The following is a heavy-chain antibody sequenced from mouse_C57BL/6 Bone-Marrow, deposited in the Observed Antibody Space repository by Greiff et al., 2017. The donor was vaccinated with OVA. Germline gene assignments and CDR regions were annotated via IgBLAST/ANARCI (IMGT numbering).Heavy chain of an antibody. CDR2: INPSTGGT. J-gene: IGHJ1*03. Sequence: VQLQQSGPELVKPGASVKISCKASGYSFTGYYMNWVKQSPEKSLEWIGEINPSTGGTTYNQKFKAKATLTVDKSSSTAYMQLKSLTSEDSAVYYCVRYYFLDVWGTGTTVTVSS. CDR3: VRYYFLDV. CDR1: GYSFTGYY. D-gene: IGHD1-1*01. V-gene: IGHV1-42*01.